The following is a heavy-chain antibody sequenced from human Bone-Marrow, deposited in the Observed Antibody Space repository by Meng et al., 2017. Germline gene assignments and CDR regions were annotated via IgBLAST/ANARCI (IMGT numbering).Heavy chain of an antibody. J-gene: IGHJ4*02. CDR1: GGTFSSYA. Sequence: SVKVSCKASGGTFSSYAISWVRQAPGQGLEWMGGIIPIFGTANYAQKFQGRVTITTDESTSTAYMELSSLRSEDTAVYCFAAVYDYVLAYWGQGTLVTVSS. CDR3: AAVYDYVLAY. D-gene: IGHD3-16*01. CDR2: IIPIFGTA. V-gene: IGHV1-69*05.